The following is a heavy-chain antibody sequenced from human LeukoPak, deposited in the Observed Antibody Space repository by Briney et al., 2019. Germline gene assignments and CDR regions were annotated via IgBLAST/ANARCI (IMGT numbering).Heavy chain of an antibody. CDR1: GFTFSSYS. V-gene: IGHV3-21*01. J-gene: IGHJ3*02. D-gene: IGHD3-22*01. CDR3: ARDLDYYDSSGYYPDAFDI. Sequence: PGGSLRLSCAASGFTFSSYSMNWVRQAPGKGLEWVSSISSSSSYIYYADSVKGRFTISRDNAKNSLYLQMTSLRAEDTAVYYCARDLDYYDSSGYYPDAFDIWGQGTMVTVSS. CDR2: ISSSSSYI.